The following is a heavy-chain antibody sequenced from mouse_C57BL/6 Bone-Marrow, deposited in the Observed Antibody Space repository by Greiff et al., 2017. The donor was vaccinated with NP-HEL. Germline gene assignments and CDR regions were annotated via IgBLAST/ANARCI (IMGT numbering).Heavy chain of an antibody. CDR2: INPYNGGT. V-gene: IGHV1-19*01. CDR1: GYTFTDYY. CDR3: ARNYGHFDY. J-gene: IGHJ2*01. D-gene: IGHD1-1*01. Sequence: VQLQQSGPVLVKPGASVKMSCKASGYTFTDYYMNWVKQSHGKSLEWIGVINPYNGGTSYNQKFKGKATLTVAKSYSTAYMELNSLTSEYSAVYYCARNYGHFDYWGQGTTLTVSS.